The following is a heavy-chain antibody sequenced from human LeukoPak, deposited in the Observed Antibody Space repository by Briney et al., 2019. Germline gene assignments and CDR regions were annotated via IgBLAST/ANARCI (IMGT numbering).Heavy chain of an antibody. CDR3: ARDYYGSGSLDY. J-gene: IGHJ4*02. CDR1: GFTFSSYD. Sequence: GGSLRLSCAASGFTFSSYDMHWVRQATGKGLEWVSAIGTAGDTYYPGSVKGRFTISRENAKNSLYLQMNSLRAGDTAVNYCARDYYGSGSLDYWGQGTLVTVSS. CDR2: IGTAGDT. D-gene: IGHD3-10*01. V-gene: IGHV3-13*01.